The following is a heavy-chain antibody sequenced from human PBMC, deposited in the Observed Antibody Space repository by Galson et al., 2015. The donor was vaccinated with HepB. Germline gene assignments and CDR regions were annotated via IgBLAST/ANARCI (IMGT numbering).Heavy chain of an antibody. Sequence: SLRLSCAASGFTFSSFGIHWVRQAPGKGLEWVALISDDGTNKYYADSVKGRFTISRDNSKNTLYLQMHSLRAEDTAVYFCAKDRSGFGDLFNPLGPFDNWCQGTLVTVSS. CDR2: ISDDGTNK. D-gene: IGHD4-17*01. CDR1: GFTFSSFG. J-gene: IGHJ4*02. CDR3: AKDRSGFGDLFNPLGPFDN. V-gene: IGHV3-30*18.